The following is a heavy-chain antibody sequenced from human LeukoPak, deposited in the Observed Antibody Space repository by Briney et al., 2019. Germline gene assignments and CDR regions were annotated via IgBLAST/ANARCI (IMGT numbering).Heavy chain of an antibody. D-gene: IGHD3-10*01. CDR3: ARESMWLVRGVITSRYYFDY. Sequence: ASVKVSCKASGYTFTGYYMHWVRQAPGQGLEWMGWISPNSGGTNYAQKFQGRVTMTRDTSISTAYMELSRLRSDDTAVYYWARESMWLVRGVITSRYYFDYWGQGTLVTVSS. CDR2: ISPNSGGT. J-gene: IGHJ4*02. CDR1: GYTFTGYY. V-gene: IGHV1-2*02.